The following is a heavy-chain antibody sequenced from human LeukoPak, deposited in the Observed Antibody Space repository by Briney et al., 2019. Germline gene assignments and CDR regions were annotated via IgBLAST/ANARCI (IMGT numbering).Heavy chain of an antibody. CDR1: GGSISSSSYY. V-gene: IGHV4-39*07. CDR2: IYYSGST. J-gene: IGHJ4*02. CDR3: ARIQVRWMLFYFDY. Sequence: SETLSLTCTVSGGSISSSSYYWGWIRQPPGKGLEWIGSIYYSGSTYYNPSLKSRVTISVDTSKNQFSLKLSSVTAADTAVYYCARIQVRWMLFYFDYWGQGTLVTVSS. D-gene: IGHD4-23*01.